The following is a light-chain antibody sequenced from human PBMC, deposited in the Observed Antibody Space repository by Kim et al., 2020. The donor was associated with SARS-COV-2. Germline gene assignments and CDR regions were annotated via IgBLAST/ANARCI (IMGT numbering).Light chain of an antibody. CDR3: LQLNSFPLT. Sequence: DIQLTQSPSFLSASVGDRVTITCRASQGISSYVAWYQQKPGKAPKLLIYTASTLQSGVPSRFSGSGSGTEFTLTISSLQPEDFATYYCLQLNSFPLTFGGGTKVDIK. J-gene: IGKJ4*01. CDR1: QGISSY. CDR2: TAS. V-gene: IGKV1-9*01.